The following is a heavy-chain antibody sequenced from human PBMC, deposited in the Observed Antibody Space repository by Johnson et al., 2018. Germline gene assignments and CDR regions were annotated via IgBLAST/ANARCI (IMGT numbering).Heavy chain of an antibody. J-gene: IGHJ6*03. Sequence: QVQLVQSGGGVVQPGRSLRLSCGASGLTIGTFGMHWVRQAPGKGLEWVSLIYSGGTTFYADSVKGRFTISRDNSKDILYLQMNSRRVEDTAVYYCARVSRADNYYHYYYMDVWGKGTTVTVSS. CDR2: IYSGGTT. CDR3: ARVSRADNYYHYYYMDV. D-gene: IGHD2-2*01. V-gene: IGHV3-NL1*01. CDR1: GLTIGTFG.